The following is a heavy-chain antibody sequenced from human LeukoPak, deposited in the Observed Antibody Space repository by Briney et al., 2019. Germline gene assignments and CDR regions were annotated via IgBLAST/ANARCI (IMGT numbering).Heavy chain of an antibody. D-gene: IGHD2-2*01. CDR1: GYNFVNYA. Sequence: GASVKVSCKASGYNFVNYAMNWVRQAPGQGLEWMGWINTYTGKATYAQGFTGRFVFSVDISDSMAYLQISSLKPEDTAVYYCARGRDVVVPLDPWGQGTLVTVSS. V-gene: IGHV7-4-1*04. CDR3: ARGRDVVVPLDP. J-gene: IGHJ5*02. CDR2: INTYTGKA.